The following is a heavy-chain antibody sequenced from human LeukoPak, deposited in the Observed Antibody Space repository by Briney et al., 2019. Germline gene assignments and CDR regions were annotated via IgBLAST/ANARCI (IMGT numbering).Heavy chain of an antibody. CDR3: AKNNSARDGMDV. CDR1: GLRFSTFA. V-gene: IGHV3-23*01. J-gene: IGHJ6*02. D-gene: IGHD2/OR15-2a*01. Sequence: GGSLRLSCAASGLRFSTFAMSWVRQAPGKGLEWVSGISGSGSATYYADSVKGRFTISRDNSKNTLYLQMNSLRADDKAVYYCAKNNSARDGMDVWGQGTTVTVSS. CDR2: ISGSGSAT.